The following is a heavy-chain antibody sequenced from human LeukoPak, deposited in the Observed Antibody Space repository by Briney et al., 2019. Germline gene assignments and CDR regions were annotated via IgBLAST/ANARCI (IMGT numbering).Heavy chain of an antibody. CDR1: GGSFSGYY. CDR2: INHSGST. Sequence: KPSETLSLTCAVYGGSFSGYYWSWIRQPPGKGLEWIGEINHSGSTNYNPSLKSRVTISVDTSKNQFSLKLSSVTAADTAVYYCARTRYYYDSSGYLPDAFDIWGQGTMVTVSS. CDR3: ARTRYYYDSSGYLPDAFDI. J-gene: IGHJ3*02. D-gene: IGHD3-22*01. V-gene: IGHV4-34*01.